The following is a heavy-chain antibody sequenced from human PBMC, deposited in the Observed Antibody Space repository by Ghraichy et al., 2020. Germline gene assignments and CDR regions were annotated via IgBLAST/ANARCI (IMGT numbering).Heavy chain of an antibody. CDR1: GGSFNDYY. CDR3: SRGRDAYKTGNY. Sequence: SETLSLTCAVYGGSFNDYYMSWVRHPPGKGLEWIGEIHPSGITNYNPSLESRVIISVDTSKNQFSLKLSSVTAADTAVYFCSRGRDAYKTGNYWGQGTLVTVPS. CDR2: IHPSGIT. D-gene: IGHD5-24*01. V-gene: IGHV4-34*01. J-gene: IGHJ4*02.